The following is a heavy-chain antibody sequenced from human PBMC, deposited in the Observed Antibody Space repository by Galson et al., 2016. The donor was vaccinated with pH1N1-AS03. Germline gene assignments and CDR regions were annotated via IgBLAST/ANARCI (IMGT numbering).Heavy chain of an antibody. Sequence: SLRLSCAASGFAFSDYTMHWVRQAPGKGLEYVSAISGNGFSTYYANSVKDRFTVSRDNSKNTLYLQMGSLRVEDMAVYYCARGPVSYANYWFPPPDYWGQGTPVTVSS. CDR2: ISGNGFST. J-gene: IGHJ4*02. CDR1: GFAFSDYT. CDR3: ARGPVSYANYWFPPPDY. D-gene: IGHD4/OR15-4a*01. V-gene: IGHV3-64*01.